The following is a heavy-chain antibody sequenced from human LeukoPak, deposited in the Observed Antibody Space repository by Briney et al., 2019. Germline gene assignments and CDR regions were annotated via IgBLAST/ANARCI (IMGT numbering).Heavy chain of an antibody. D-gene: IGHD1-14*01. CDR3: ARDLDR. CDR2: ISSNGGST. Sequence: GGSLRLSCVASGFSFSSHWMSWVRQAPGEGLEYVSAISSNGGSTYYANSVKGRFTISRDNSKNTLYLQMGSLRAEDMAVYYCARDLDRWGQGTLVTVSS. CDR1: GFSFSSHW. V-gene: IGHV3-64*01. J-gene: IGHJ4*02.